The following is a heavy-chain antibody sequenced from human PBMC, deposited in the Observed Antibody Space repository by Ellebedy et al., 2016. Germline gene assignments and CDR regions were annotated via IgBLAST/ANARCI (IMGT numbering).Heavy chain of an antibody. D-gene: IGHD5-24*01. CDR1: GFTFSAYW. J-gene: IGHJ4*02. CDR2: IGPDGGGT. V-gene: IGHV3-74*01. CDR3: AGYRDGNHGRGDY. Sequence: GGSLRLSCAASGFTFSAYWMHWVRQDPGKGLVWISRIGPDGGGTSYADSVKGRFTTSRDNAKNTVYLQMNSLRAEDTSVYYCAGYRDGNHGRGDYWGLGTLVTVSS.